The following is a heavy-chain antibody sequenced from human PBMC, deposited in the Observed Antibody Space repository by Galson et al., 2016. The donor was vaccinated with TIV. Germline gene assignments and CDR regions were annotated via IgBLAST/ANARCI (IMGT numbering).Heavy chain of an antibody. D-gene: IGHD6-25*01. J-gene: IGHJ4*02. V-gene: IGHV1-46*03. Sequence: SVKVSCKASGYTFTSNYVHWVRQAPGQGLEWMGFINPSGGVTFYTRKFQGRVTMTTDTSTSTVYMEMSSLSSEDAAVYFCARDTRSGYSNGWPPFDYGGQGTLVTVSS. CDR1: GYTFTSNY. CDR3: ARDTRSGYSNGWPPFDY. CDR2: INPSGGVT.